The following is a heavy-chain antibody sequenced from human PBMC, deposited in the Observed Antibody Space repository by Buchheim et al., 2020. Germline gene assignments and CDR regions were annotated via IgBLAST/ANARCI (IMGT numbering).Heavy chain of an antibody. V-gene: IGHV3-30-3*01. J-gene: IGHJ6*02. D-gene: IGHD1-26*01. Sequence: QVQLVESGGGVVQPGRSLRLSCAASGFTFSSYAMHWVRQAPGKGLEWVAVISYDGSNKYYADSVKGRFTISRDNSKNTLYLQMNSLRAEDTAVYYCARDNSGSYYFSYYYYGMDVWGQGTT. CDR1: GFTFSSYA. CDR3: ARDNSGSYYFSYYYYGMDV. CDR2: ISYDGSNK.